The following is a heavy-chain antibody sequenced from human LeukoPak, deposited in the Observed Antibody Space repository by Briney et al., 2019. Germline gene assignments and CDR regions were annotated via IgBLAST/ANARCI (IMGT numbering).Heavy chain of an antibody. Sequence: SLRLSCSASGFTFDNYAMHWVRQAPMKGLEWVASINWRSDEIGYADSVKGRFTISRDNAKNSLYLQMNSLRAEDTAVYYCAELGITMIGGVWGKGTTVTISS. CDR1: GFTFDNYA. J-gene: IGHJ6*04. CDR2: INWRSDEI. V-gene: IGHV3-9*01. D-gene: IGHD3-10*02. CDR3: AELGITMIGGV.